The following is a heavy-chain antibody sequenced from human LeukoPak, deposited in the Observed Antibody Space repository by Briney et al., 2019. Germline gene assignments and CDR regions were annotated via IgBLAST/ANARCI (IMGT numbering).Heavy chain of an antibody. V-gene: IGHV4-59*01. CDR3: ARDKNYYDSSGYDS. CDR2: IYYSGST. J-gene: IGHJ4*02. CDR1: GGSISSYY. Sequence: SETLSLTCTVSGGSISSYYWSWIRQPPGKGLEWIGYIYYSGSTNYNPSLKSRVTISVDTSKNQFSLKLSSVTAADTAVYYCARDKNYYDSSGYDSWGQGTLVTVSS. D-gene: IGHD3-22*01.